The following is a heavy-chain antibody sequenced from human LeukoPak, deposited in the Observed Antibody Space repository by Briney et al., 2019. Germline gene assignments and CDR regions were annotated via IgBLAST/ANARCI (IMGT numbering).Heavy chain of an antibody. V-gene: IGHV1-18*01. D-gene: IGHD2-2*01. CDR3: ARVLQYCSSTSCYSPGYFDY. Sequence: ASVKVSCKAPGYTFTSYGISWVRQAPGQGLEWMGWISAYNGNTNYAQKLQGRVTMTTDTSTSTAYMELRSLRSDDTAVYYCARVLQYCSSTSCYSPGYFDYWGQGTLVTVSS. CDR2: ISAYNGNT. CDR1: GYTFTSYG. J-gene: IGHJ4*02.